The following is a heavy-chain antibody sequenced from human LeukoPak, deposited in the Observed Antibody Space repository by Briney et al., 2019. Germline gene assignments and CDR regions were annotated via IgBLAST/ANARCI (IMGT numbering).Heavy chain of an antibody. J-gene: IGHJ4*02. V-gene: IGHV3-33*06. D-gene: IGHD6-6*01. Sequence: GGSLRLSCAASGFTFSSYGMHWVRQAPGKGLEWVAVIWYDGSNKYYADSVKGRFTISRDNSKNTLYLQMNSLRAEDTAVYYCAKDSSSSSSYFDYWGQGTLVTVSS. CDR3: AKDSSSSSSYFDY. CDR2: IWYDGSNK. CDR1: GFTFSSYG.